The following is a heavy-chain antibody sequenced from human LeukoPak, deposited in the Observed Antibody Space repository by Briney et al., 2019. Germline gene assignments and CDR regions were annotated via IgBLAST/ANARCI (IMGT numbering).Heavy chain of an antibody. V-gene: IGHV1-46*01. CDR2: INPSGGST. Sequence: GASVKVSCKASGYTFTSYYMHWVRQAPGQGLEWMGIINPSGGSTSYAQKFQGRVTMTRDTSTSTVYMELSSLRSEDTAVYYCARDRGSSVRFLEWFMPDYYYYMDVWGKGTTVTVSS. D-gene: IGHD3-3*01. CDR1: GYTFTSYY. CDR3: ARDRGSSVRFLEWFMPDYYYYMDV. J-gene: IGHJ6*03.